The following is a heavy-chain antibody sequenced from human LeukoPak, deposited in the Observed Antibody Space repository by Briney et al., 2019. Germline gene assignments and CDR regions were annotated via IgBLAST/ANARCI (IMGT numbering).Heavy chain of an antibody. CDR3: AKEHVVVPAATSDWFDP. CDR2: ISGSGGST. V-gene: IGHV3-23*01. Sequence: LTGGSLRLSCAASGFTLSSYAMSWVGQAPGKGLEWVSAISGSGGSTYYADSVKGRFTISRDNSKNTLYLQMNSLRAEDTAVYYCAKEHVVVPAATSDWFDPWGQVTLVTVSS. CDR1: GFTLSSYA. J-gene: IGHJ5*02. D-gene: IGHD2-2*01.